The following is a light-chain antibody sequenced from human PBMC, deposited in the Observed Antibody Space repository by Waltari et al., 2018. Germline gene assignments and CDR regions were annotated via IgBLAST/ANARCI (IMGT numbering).Light chain of an antibody. V-gene: IGKV4-1*01. CDR1: QSLISTSNNKNF. Sequence: DIVMTQSPESLAVSLGERATINSKSSQSLISTSNNKNFLAWYQVKLGQPPKLLFYWSFTRQSGVPDRFSGSGSGTDFTLTISSLQAEDVAIYYCQQYYTMPVTFGGGTKVEIK. J-gene: IGKJ4*01. CDR2: WSF. CDR3: QQYYTMPVT.